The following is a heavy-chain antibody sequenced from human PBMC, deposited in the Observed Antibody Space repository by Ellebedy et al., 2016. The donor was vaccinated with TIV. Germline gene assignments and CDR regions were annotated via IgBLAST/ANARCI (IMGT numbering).Heavy chain of an antibody. J-gene: IGHJ4*02. CDR3: GYDGDRGGLAY. CDR2: FLWSGDKI. D-gene: IGHD3-10*01. V-gene: IGHV3-9*01. Sequence: SLKISCAASGFSFSNYWMDWARQAPGKGLEWVAGFLWSGDKIDYAESVKGRFTISRDNAKNSLYLQMNSLRVEDTALYYCGYDGDRGGLAYWGQGTLVTVSS. CDR1: GFSFSNYW.